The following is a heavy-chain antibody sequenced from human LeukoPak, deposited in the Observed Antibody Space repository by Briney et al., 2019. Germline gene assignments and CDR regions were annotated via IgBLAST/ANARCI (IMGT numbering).Heavy chain of an antibody. J-gene: IGHJ4*02. D-gene: IGHD1-26*01. CDR1: GGSFSGYY. Sequence: SETLSLTCAVYGGSFSGYYWSWIRQPPGKGLEWIGYIYYSGSTNSNPSLKSRVTISVDTSKNQFSLKLSSVTAADTAVYYCARGVGATYYFDYWGQGTLVTVSS. CDR2: IYYSGST. V-gene: IGHV4-59*01. CDR3: ARGVGATYYFDY.